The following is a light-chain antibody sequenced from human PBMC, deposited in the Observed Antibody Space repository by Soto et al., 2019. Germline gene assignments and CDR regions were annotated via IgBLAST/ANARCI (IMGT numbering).Light chain of an antibody. CDR3: QQYGRSVWT. V-gene: IGKV3-20*01. CDR2: DAS. J-gene: IGKJ1*01. CDR1: QSVSSDY. Sequence: EVVLTQSPGTLSLSPGERATLSCRASQSVSSDYLAWYQQQPGQAPRLLIYDASIRATGIPDSFSGSGSGTVFTLTISRLEAEDFAVYYCQQYGRSVWTFGQGTKVEIK.